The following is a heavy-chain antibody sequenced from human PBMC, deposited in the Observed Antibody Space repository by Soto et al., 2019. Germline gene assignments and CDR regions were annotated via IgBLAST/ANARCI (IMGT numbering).Heavy chain of an antibody. CDR2: IHHSGSP. D-gene: IGHD3-3*01. CDR3: VSNGYYSMGV. V-gene: IGHV4-4*02. Sequence: QVQLQESGPGLVKPSGTLSLTCVVSGGSISNNDWWSWVRLCPGKGLEWIGEIHHSGSPQCTPSLRRRVPRSVDKSKTQLSLELTAVPGADPAVYLCVSNGYYSMGVWGQGTTVTVSS. J-gene: IGHJ6*02. CDR1: GGSISNNDW.